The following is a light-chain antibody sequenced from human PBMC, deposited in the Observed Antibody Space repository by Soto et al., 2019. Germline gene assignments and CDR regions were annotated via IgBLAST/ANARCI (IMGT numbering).Light chain of an antibody. J-gene: IGLJ1*01. CDR1: SSDVGGYNY. Sequence: QSVLTKPASVTGSPGESITISCTGTSSDVGGYNYVSWYQQHPGKAPKLMIYDVSNRPSGVSNRFSGSESGNTASLTISGLRAEDEADYYCSSYTSSSTYVFGTGTKVTVL. CDR3: SSYTSSSTYV. V-gene: IGLV2-14*01. CDR2: DVS.